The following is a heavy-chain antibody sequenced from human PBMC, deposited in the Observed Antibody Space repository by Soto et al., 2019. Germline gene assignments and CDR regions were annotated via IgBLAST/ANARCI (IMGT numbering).Heavy chain of an antibody. D-gene: IGHD1-20*01. CDR3: ATSQKGYNWNYFAH. CDR1: GGYSSGRDYY. Sequence: LEPLSLSCAVAGGYSSGRDYYWGWLRQSPGKGPEWIGSVFYTGFTSYNPSLESRVSVSVDTSKNQFSLKVSGVSAADTAVYYCATSQKGYNWNYFAHWGQGALVTVSS. J-gene: IGHJ4*02. V-gene: IGHV4-39*01. CDR2: VFYTGFT.